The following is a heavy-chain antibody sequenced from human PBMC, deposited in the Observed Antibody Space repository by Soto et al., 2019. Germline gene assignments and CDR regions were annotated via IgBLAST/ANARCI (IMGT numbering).Heavy chain of an antibody. CDR2: IYYSGST. Sequence: SETLSLTCTVSGGSISSGGYYWSWIRQHPGKGLEWIGYIYYSGSTYYNPSLKSRITISMDTSKNQFSLKVNSVTAADTAVYYCARGGYYFSYGMDVWGQGTTVTVSS. J-gene: IGHJ6*02. CDR3: ARGGYYFSYGMDV. CDR1: GGSISSGGYY. D-gene: IGHD3-3*01. V-gene: IGHV4-31*03.